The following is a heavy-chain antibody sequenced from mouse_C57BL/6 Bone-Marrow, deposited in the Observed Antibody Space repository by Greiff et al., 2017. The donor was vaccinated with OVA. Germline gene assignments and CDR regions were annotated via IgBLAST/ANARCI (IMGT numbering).Heavy chain of an antibody. D-gene: IGHD2-5*01. Sequence: VMLVESGPGILQPSQTLSLTCSFSGFSLSPFGMGVGWIRQPSGKGLEWLAHIWWDDDKSYNPALKSRLTISKGTSKNQVFLKIANVDTADTATYYCARIYYSNSWFAYWGQGTLVTVSA. CDR3: ARIYYSNSWFAY. V-gene: IGHV8-8*01. CDR1: GFSLSPFGMG. J-gene: IGHJ3*01. CDR2: IWWDDDK.